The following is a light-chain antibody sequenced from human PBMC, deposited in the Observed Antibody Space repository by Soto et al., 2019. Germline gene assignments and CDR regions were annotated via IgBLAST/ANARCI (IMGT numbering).Light chain of an antibody. Sequence: VMTQSPATLSVSPGERATLSCWASETVATNLAWYQQKPGQAPRLLIYGASSRATGIPDRFSGSGSGTDFTLTISRLEPEDFAVYYCQQHGSSPWMFGQGTKV. CDR1: ETVATN. CDR2: GAS. V-gene: IGKV3-20*01. J-gene: IGKJ1*01. CDR3: QQHGSSPWM.